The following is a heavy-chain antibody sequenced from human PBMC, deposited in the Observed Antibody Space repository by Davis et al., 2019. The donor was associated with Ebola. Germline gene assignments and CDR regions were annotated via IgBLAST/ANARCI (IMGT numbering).Heavy chain of an antibody. CDR1: GGSITNNNYY. Sequence: SETLSLTCTVSGGSITNNNYYWGWVRQPAGKGLEWIGHIYTSGSTNYNPSLRSRVIISVDTSKNQFSLKLRSVTAADTAVYFCARLSGLFSSSSGALYFDLWGRGTLVSVSS. D-gene: IGHD6-6*01. CDR3: ARLSGLFSSSSGALYFDL. J-gene: IGHJ2*01. CDR2: IYTSGST. V-gene: IGHV4-61*09.